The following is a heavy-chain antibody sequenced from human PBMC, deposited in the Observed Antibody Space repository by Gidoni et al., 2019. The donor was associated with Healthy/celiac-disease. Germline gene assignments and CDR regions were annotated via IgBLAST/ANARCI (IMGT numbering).Heavy chain of an antibody. D-gene: IGHD1-26*01. CDR1: GFTFSSYW. J-gene: IGHJ3*02. CDR3: ARVGAPGAFDI. CDR2: IKQDGSEK. V-gene: IGHV3-7*04. Sequence: EVQLVESGGGLVQPGGSLRLPCAASGFTFSSYWMSWVRQAPGKGLEWVANIKQDGSEKYYVESVKGRFTISRDNAKNSLYLQMNSLRAEDTAVYYCARVGAPGAFDIWGQGTMVTVSS.